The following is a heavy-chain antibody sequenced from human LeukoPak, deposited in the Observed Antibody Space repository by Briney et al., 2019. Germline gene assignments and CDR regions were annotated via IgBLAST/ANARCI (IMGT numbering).Heavy chain of an antibody. CDR3: TVGGRDYCTYGVCFGY. CDR1: GFTFSSYS. Sequence: KPGGSLRLSCAASGFTFSSYSMNWVRQAPGKGLEWVGRIKSRTDGETTDYAAPVKGRFTISRDDSKNTLYLQVNSLKTEDTAVYYCTVGGRDYCTYGVCFGYWGQGTQVTVSS. V-gene: IGHV3-15*01. D-gene: IGHD2-8*01. J-gene: IGHJ4*02. CDR2: IKSRTDGETT.